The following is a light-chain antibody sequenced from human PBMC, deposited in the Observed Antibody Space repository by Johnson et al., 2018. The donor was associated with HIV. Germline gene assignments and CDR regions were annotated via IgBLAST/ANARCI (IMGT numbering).Light chain of an antibody. CDR2: ENN. CDR3: ATWDSSLSGGV. V-gene: IGLV1-51*02. Sequence: QAVLTQPPSVSAAPGQTVNISCSGNVSNIESYFVSWYQQLPGAATTLLIYENNKRPSGIPDRFSASKSGTSATLGITGLQTGDEADYYCATWDSSLSGGVFGTGTKVTVL. J-gene: IGLJ1*01. CDR1: VSNIESYF.